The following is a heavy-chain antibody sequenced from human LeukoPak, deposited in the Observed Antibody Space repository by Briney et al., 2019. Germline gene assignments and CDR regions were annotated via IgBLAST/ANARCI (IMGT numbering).Heavy chain of an antibody. CDR1: GFTFSSYS. CDR2: ISSSSSTI. D-gene: IGHD6-13*01. J-gene: IGHJ6*03. V-gene: IGHV3-48*01. Sequence: PGGSLRLSCAASGFTFSSYSMNWVRQAPGKGLEWVSYISSSSSTIYYADSVKGRFTISRDNAKNSLYLQMNSLRAEDTAVYYCARAPGAADPKYYYYYYYMDVWGKGTTVTVSS. CDR3: ARAPGAADPKYYYYYYYMDV.